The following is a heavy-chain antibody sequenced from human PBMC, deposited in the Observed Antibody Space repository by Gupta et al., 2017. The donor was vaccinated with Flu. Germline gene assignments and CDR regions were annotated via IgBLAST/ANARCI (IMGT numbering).Heavy chain of an antibody. V-gene: IGHV3-49*04. Sequence: EVQLVESGGGLAQPGRSLRLSCTASGLTFRDYGMHWVRQAPGKGLEWIGFIRKTDYGGTTEYAASVRGRFSISRDDSKSVGYLQMNSLRAEDTGTYYCTTPFGSGRYWGQGTLVTVPS. CDR3: TTPFGSGRY. J-gene: IGHJ4*02. D-gene: IGHD3-10*01. CDR1: GLTFRDYG. CDR2: IRKTDYGGTT.